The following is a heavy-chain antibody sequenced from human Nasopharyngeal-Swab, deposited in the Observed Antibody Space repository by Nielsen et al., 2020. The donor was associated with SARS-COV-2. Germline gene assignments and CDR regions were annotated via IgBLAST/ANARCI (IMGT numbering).Heavy chain of an antibody. J-gene: IGHJ4*02. CDR2: IFTSGNT. D-gene: IGHD4-17*01. V-gene: IGHV4-61*02. CDR3: AKGDSYGDYFDY. CDR1: GGSISSGGYS. Sequence: SETLSLTCTVSGGSISSGGYSWSWIRQPAGEGLEWIGRIFTSGNTHYNPSLKSRVTISVDTSNSQFSLQLSSVTAADTAVYYCAKGDSYGDYFDYWGQGTLVTVSS.